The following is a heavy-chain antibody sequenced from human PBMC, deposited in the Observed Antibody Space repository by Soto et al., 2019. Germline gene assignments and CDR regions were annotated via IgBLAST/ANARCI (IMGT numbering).Heavy chain of an antibody. Sequence: EVQLVESGGGLVQPGGSLRLSCAASGFTFSSDWMHWVRQAPGKGLVWVSRINSDGSTTNYADSVKGRFTISRDNAKNTIYLQVNSLRAEDTAVYYCARGVNGAFDIWGQGTMVTVSS. J-gene: IGHJ3*02. CDR2: INSDGSTT. D-gene: IGHD2-21*01. CDR1: GFTFSSDW. CDR3: ARGVNGAFDI. V-gene: IGHV3-74*01.